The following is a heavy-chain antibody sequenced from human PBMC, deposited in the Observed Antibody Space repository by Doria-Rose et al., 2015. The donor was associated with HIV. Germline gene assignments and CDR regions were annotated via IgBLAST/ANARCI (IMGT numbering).Heavy chain of an antibody. D-gene: IGHD3-22*01. CDR1: GFTFSSYW. Sequence: QLVQSGGGLVQPGGSLRLSCAASGFTFSSYWMSWVRQAPGKGLEWVANIKQDGSEKYYVDSVRGRFTISRDNAKNSLNLQMNSLRAEDTAVYYCARNLLEYYYDSSGVDFWGHGTLVTVAS. V-gene: IGHV3-7*01. CDR3: ARNLLEYYYDSSGVDF. CDR2: IKQDGSEK. J-gene: IGHJ4*01.